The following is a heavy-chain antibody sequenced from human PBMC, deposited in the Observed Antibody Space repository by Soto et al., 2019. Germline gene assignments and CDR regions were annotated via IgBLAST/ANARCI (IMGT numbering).Heavy chain of an antibody. CDR3: ARELNGDYVTY. V-gene: IGHV4-59*01. Sequence: PSETLSLTCSVSGGSISNYYWSWIRQPPGKGLEWIGYIFYSGSTSYNPSLKSRVTISVDTSKNQFSPKLTSVTAADTAVYYCARELNGDYVTYWGQGTLVTVSS. D-gene: IGHD4-17*01. CDR2: IFYSGST. J-gene: IGHJ4*02. CDR1: GGSISNYY.